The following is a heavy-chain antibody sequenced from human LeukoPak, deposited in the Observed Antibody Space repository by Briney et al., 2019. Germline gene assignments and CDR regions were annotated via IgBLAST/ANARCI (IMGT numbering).Heavy chain of an antibody. CDR3: AREYKDYDGDGYHLDP. Sequence: SETLSLTCTVSGGSFNNYYWGWIRQPAGKGLEWIGRIYTSGNTDYNPSLKSRVTMSIDTSNNHFSLKLTSVTAADTAVYYCAREYKDYDGDGYHLDPWGQGFLVTVST. D-gene: IGHD3-22*01. J-gene: IGHJ5*02. CDR1: GGSFNNYY. CDR2: IYTSGNT. V-gene: IGHV4-4*07.